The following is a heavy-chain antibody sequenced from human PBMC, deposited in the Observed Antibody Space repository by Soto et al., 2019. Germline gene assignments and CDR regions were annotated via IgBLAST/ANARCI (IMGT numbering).Heavy chain of an antibody. CDR2: ISAHNGNT. J-gene: IGHJ5*01. D-gene: IGHD2-2*01. CDR1: GYTFTSYG. CDR3: ARRPSADWFDS. V-gene: IGHV1-18*04. Sequence: ASVKVSCKASGYTFTSYGISWVRQAPGQGLEWMGWISAHNGNTNYAQKLQDRVTMTTDTSTNTAYMELRSLRSDDTAVYYCARRPSADWFDSWGQGTLVTVSS.